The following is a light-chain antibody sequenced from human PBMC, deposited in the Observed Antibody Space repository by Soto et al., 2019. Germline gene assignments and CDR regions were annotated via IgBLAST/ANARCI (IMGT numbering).Light chain of an antibody. J-gene: IGLJ2*01. CDR3: QVWDGSTDQVV. V-gene: IGLV3-21*02. Sequence: SYELTQPPAVSVAPGQTARITCGGANIGTKSVHWYQQKAGQAPVLVVYDDSDRPSGISERLSGSNSGNTATLTISTVEAGDDADYYCQVWDGSTDQVVFAGGTQLTVL. CDR2: DDS. CDR1: NIGTKS.